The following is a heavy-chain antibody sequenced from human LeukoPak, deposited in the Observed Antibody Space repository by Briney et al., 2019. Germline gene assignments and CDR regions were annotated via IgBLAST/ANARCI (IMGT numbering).Heavy chain of an antibody. CDR1: GFTFSNAW. V-gene: IGHV3-15*01. Sequence: GGSLRLSCAASGFTFSNAWMSWVRQAPGKGLEWVGRIKSKTDGGTTDYAAPVKGRFTISRDDSKNTLYLQMNSLKTEDTAVYYCTTDLARQLLSRLAAEDYWGQGTLVTVSS. CDR3: TTDLARQLLSRLAAEDY. D-gene: IGHD2-2*01. CDR2: IKSKTDGGTT. J-gene: IGHJ4*02.